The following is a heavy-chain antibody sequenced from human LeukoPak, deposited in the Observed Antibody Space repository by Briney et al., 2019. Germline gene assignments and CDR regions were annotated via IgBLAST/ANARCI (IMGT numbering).Heavy chain of an antibody. Sequence: GGSLRLSCAASEFRLSSYNMNWVRQAPGKGLEWGSSISSSSRYIYYADSVKGRFTISRDNAKNSLYLQMNILRAEDTAVYYCARVRLGDFYFDSWGQGTLVSVSA. CDR3: ARVRLGDFYFDS. J-gene: IGHJ4*02. D-gene: IGHD3-16*01. CDR1: EFRLSSYN. CDR2: ISSSSRYI. V-gene: IGHV3-21*01.